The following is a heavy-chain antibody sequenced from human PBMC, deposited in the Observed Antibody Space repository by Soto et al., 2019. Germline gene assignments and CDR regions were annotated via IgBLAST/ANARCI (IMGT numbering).Heavy chain of an antibody. V-gene: IGHV1-18*04. J-gene: IGHJ4*02. CDR1: GYTCTSYG. CDR3: ARDRPQAEISGYFYDSSGYSKERGLHYFDY. CDR2: ISAYNGNT. D-gene: IGHD3-22*01. Sequence: ASVKVSCKASGYTCTSYGISWVRQAPGQGLEWMGWISAYNGNTNYAQKLQGRVTMTTDTSTSTAYMELRSLRSDDTAVYYCARDRPQAEISGYFYDSSGYSKERGLHYFDYWGQGTLVTVSS.